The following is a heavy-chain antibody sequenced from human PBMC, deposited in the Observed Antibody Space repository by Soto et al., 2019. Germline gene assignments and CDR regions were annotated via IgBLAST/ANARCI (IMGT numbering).Heavy chain of an antibody. CDR2: IKQDGSEK. Sequence: EVQLVESGGGLVQPGGSLRLACAASGFIFSSHWMSWVRQAPGKGLEWVANIKQDGSEKYYVDSVKGRFTISRDNAKNSLYLQMNSLRAEDTAVYYCARVNWDRRGLDIWGQGTMVTVSS. J-gene: IGHJ3*02. V-gene: IGHV3-7*01. CDR3: ARVNWDRRGLDI. D-gene: IGHD7-27*01. CDR1: GFIFSSHW.